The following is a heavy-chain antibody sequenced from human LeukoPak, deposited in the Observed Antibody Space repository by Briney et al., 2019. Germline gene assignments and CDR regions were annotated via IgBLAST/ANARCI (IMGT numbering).Heavy chain of an antibody. Sequence: SETLSLTCTVSGGSISGSTFYWAWVRQPPGKGLEWIGNIHYTGTTYYNPSLKSRVTISVDTSRNQFSLKVNSVTAADTAVYHCARLSPAAGPWYFDYWGQGTLVTVSS. CDR2: IHYTGTT. D-gene: IGHD6-13*01. V-gene: IGHV4-39*01. J-gene: IGHJ4*02. CDR3: ARLSPAAGPWYFDY. CDR1: GGSISGSTFY.